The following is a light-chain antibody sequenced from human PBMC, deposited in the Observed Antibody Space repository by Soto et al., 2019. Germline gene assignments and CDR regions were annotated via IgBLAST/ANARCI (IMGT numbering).Light chain of an antibody. CDR3: QQHSTYPFT. V-gene: IGKV1-16*01. CDR2: ATS. Sequence: DIQMTQSPSSLSASVGDRVTITCRASQDISNSLAWVQQKPRKVPKSLIFATSNLQSGVPSRFTGSRSGTDFTLTISSLQPEDFATYYCQQHSTYPFTFGPGTTVDIK. J-gene: IGKJ3*01. CDR1: QDISNS.